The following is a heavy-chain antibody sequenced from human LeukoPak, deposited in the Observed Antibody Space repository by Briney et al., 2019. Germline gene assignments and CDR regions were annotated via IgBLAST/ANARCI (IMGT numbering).Heavy chain of an antibody. CDR1: GFTFDDYA. CDR2: ISWNSGGI. Sequence: GGSLRLSCAASGFTFDDYAMHWVRQAPGKGLEWVSGISWNSGGIGYADSVKGRFTISRDNAKNSLYLQMNSLRAEDTALYYCAKGSYYDSSGYDPPFDYWGQGTLVTVSS. CDR3: AKGSYYDSSGYDPPFDY. D-gene: IGHD3-22*01. J-gene: IGHJ4*02. V-gene: IGHV3-9*01.